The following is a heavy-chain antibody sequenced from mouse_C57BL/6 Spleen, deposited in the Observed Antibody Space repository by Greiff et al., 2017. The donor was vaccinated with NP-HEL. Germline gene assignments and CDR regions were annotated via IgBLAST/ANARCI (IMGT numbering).Heavy chain of an antibody. CDR1: GYTFTSYW. V-gene: IGHV1-59*01. Sequence: QVQLQQPGAELVRPGTSVKLSCKASGYTFTSYWMHWVKQRPGQGLEWIGVIDPSDSYTNYNQKFKGKATLTVDTSSSTAYMQLSSLTSEDSAVYYCARPGLYAMDYWGQGTSVTVSS. J-gene: IGHJ4*01. CDR2: IDPSDSYT. CDR3: ARPGLYAMDY.